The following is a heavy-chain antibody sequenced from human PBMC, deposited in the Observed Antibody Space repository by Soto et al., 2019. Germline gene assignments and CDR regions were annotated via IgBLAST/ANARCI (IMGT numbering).Heavy chain of an antibody. Sequence: GGSLRLSCAASGFTFISYSMNWVRQAPGKGLEWVSSISRSSSYIYYADSVKGRFTISRDNAKNSLYLQMNSLRAEDTAVYYCARDPIIAMVRGVINWFDPWGQGTLVNVSS. CDR1: GFTFISYS. CDR2: ISRSSSYI. V-gene: IGHV3-21*01. D-gene: IGHD3-10*01. J-gene: IGHJ5*02. CDR3: ARDPIIAMVRGVINWFDP.